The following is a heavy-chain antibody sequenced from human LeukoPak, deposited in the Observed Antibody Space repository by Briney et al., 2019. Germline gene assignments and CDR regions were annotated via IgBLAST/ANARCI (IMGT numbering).Heavy chain of an antibody. CDR3: ASYRRGGGGWDY. CDR2: IIPIFGTA. Sequence: SVKVSCKASGGTFSSYAISWVRQAPGQGLEWMGGIIPIFGTANYAQKFQGRVTITTDESTSTAYMELSSLRSEDTAVYYCASYRRGGGGWDYWGQGTLVTVSS. CDR1: GGTFSSYA. J-gene: IGHJ4*02. V-gene: IGHV1-69*05. D-gene: IGHD2-15*01.